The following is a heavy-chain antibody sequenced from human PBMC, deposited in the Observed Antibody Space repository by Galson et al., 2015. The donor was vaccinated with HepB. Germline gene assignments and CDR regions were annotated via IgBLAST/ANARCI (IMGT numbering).Heavy chain of an antibody. CDR2: ISYDGSNK. Sequence: SLRHSCAASGFTFSNYAIHWVRQAPGKGLEWVAVISYDGSNKYYADSVKGRFTISRDNSKNTLYLQMNSLRAEDTAVYYSARLSRGGSMAAAGRDFWGQGTLVTVSS. V-gene: IGHV3-30*04. CDR3: ARLSRGGSMAAAGRDF. CDR1: GFTFSNYA. J-gene: IGHJ4*02. D-gene: IGHD6-13*01.